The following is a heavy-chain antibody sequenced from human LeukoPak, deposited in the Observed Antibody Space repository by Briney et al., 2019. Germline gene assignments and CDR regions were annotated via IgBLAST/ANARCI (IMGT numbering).Heavy chain of an antibody. V-gene: IGHV3-23*01. D-gene: IGHD3-10*01. J-gene: IGHJ6*03. Sequence: GGSLRLSCAASGFTFSSYAMSWVRQAPGKGLEWVSAISGSGGSTYYADSVKGRFTISRDNSKNTLYLQMNSLRAEDTAVYYCAGSRGPGWYMDVWGKGTTVTISS. CDR1: GFTFSSYA. CDR3: AGSRGPGWYMDV. CDR2: ISGSGGST.